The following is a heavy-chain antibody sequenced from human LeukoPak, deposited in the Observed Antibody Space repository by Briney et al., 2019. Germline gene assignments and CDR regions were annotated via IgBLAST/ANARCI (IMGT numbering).Heavy chain of an antibody. Sequence: SETLSLTCTVSGGSISSYYWSWIRQPAGKGLEWIGRIYTSGSTNYNPSLKSRVTMSVDTSKNQFSLKLSSVTAADTAVYYCARVTGVSPARYYMDVWGKGTTVTVSS. J-gene: IGHJ6*03. CDR3: ARVTGVSPARYYMDV. V-gene: IGHV4-4*07. CDR1: GGSISSYY. CDR2: IYTSGST. D-gene: IGHD1-14*01.